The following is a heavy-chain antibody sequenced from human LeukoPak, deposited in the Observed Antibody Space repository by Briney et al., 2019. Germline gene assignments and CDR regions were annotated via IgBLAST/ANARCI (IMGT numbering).Heavy chain of an antibody. CDR1: GGSFSGYY. CDR2: INHSGST. J-gene: IGHJ4*02. D-gene: IGHD3-10*01. Sequence: PSETLSLTCAVYGGSFSGYYWSWIRQPPGKGLEWIGEINHSGSTNCNPSLKSRVTISVDTSKNQFSLKLSSVTAADTAVYYCASLDHYGSGGFDYWGQGTLVTVSS. CDR3: ASLDHYGSGGFDY. V-gene: IGHV4-34*01.